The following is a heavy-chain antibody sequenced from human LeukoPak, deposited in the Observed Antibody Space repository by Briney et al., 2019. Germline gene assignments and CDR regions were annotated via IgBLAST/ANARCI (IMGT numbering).Heavy chain of an antibody. CDR1: GGSISSHY. CDR3: ARDPTTVTKGLDI. Sequence: SETLSLTCTVSGGSISSHYWSWIRQPPGKGLEWIGYISYIGSTNYNPSLKSRVTISVDTSKNQFSLKLSSVTAADTAVYFCARDPTTVTKGLDIWGQGTMVTVSS. J-gene: IGHJ3*02. CDR2: ISYIGST. V-gene: IGHV4-59*11. D-gene: IGHD4-17*01.